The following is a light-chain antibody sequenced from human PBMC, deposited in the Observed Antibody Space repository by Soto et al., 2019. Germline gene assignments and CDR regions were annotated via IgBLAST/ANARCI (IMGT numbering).Light chain of an antibody. Sequence: QSALTQPASVSRSPGQSITISCTGTSSDVGGYNYVSWYQQHPGKAPKFMIYDVSNRPSGVSNHFSGSKSGNTASLTISGLQAEDEADYYCSSYTTSNTRQIVFGTGTKVTVL. J-gene: IGLJ1*01. CDR2: DVS. CDR1: SSDVGGYNY. V-gene: IGLV2-14*01. CDR3: SSYTTSNTRQIV.